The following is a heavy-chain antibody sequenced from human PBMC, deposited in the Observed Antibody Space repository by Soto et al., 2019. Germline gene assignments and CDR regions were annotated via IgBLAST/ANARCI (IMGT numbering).Heavy chain of an antibody. CDR3: ALFCSGGSCYRTAFWYFDL. CDR2: TYYGGTT. CDR1: GGSLSSDRYY. Sequence: SETLSLTCTVSGGSLSSDRYYWGWIRQPPGKGLEWIGSTYYGGTTYYNPSLTSRVTISVDTTGNQFSLRLSSVTAADTAVYYFALFCSGGSCYRTAFWYFDLWGRGTLVTVSS. J-gene: IGHJ2*01. V-gene: IGHV4-39*01. D-gene: IGHD2-15*01.